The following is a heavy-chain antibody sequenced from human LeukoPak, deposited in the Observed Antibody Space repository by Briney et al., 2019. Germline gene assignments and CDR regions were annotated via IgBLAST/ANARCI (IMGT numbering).Heavy chain of an antibody. V-gene: IGHV1-69*04. J-gene: IGHJ5*02. CDR2: IIPILGIA. CDR3: ARDPPLRYFGWFRSNWFDP. Sequence: VASVKVSCAASGGTFSSYTISWVRQAPGQGLEWMGRIIPILGIANYAQKFQGRVTIPADKSTSTAYMELSSLRSEDTAVYYCARDPPLRYFGWFRSNWFDPWGQGTLVTVSS. D-gene: IGHD3-9*01. CDR1: GGTFSSYT.